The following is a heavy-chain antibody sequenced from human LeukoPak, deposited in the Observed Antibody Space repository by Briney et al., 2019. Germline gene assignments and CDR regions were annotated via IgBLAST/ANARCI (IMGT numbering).Heavy chain of an antibody. CDR3: ARGSILVAEWSADY. D-gene: IGHD6-19*01. J-gene: IGHJ4*02. CDR1: GFTVSSNY. CDR2: SSSADTI. V-gene: IGHV3-53*03. Sequence: GGSLRLSCAASGFTVSSNYMSWVRQAPGKGLEWVSHISSSADTIYYADSVKGRFTISRDNSKNTLYLQMNSLRAEDTAVYYCARGSILVAEWSADYWGQGTLVTVSS.